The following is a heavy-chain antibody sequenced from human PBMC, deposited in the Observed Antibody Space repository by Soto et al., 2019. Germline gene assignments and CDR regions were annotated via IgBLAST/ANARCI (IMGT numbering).Heavy chain of an antibody. CDR1: GFSLSTSGVG. CDR3: AYRQEYRNSWNSGWFDP. V-gene: IGHV2-5*02. J-gene: IGHJ5*02. D-gene: IGHD6-13*01. Sequence: QITLKESGPTLVIPTQTLTLTCTFSGFSLSTSGVGVGWIHQPPGKALEWLALIYWDDDKRYNPSLKTRLTITKDTSKNQVVLTMTNMDPVDTATYYCAYRQEYRNSWNSGWFDPWGQGTLVTVSS. CDR2: IYWDDDK.